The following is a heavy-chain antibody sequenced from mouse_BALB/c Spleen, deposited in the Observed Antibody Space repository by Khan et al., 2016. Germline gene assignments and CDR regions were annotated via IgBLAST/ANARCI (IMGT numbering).Heavy chain of an antibody. D-gene: IGHD3-1*01. Sequence: EVELVESGGGLVQPGGSLRLSCATSGFTFTDYYMSWVRQPPGKALEWLGFIRNKANGYTTEYSASVKGGVTISRDNSQSILYLQMNTLRAEDSATYYCATYKVGLLFDFWGQGTSLTVSS. CDR2: IRNKANGYTT. CDR1: GFTFTDYY. J-gene: IGHJ2*02. V-gene: IGHV7-3*02. CDR3: ATYKVGLLFDF.